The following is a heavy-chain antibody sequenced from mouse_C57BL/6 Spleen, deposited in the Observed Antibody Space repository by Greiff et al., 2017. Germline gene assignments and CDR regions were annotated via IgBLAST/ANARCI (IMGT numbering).Heavy chain of an antibody. D-gene: IGHD2-4*01. J-gene: IGHJ2*01. CDR3: TTAEELRRAFAY. Sequence: VQLQQSGAGLVRPRASVKLSCPASAFHIKDDYMHWVKQRPEQGLEWLGWIDPENGDTEYASKFQGKAPITAYTSSNTAYLQLSSLTSEDTAVYYCTTAEELRRAFAYWGHGTTRTVSS. CDR2: IDPENGDT. CDR1: AFHIKDDY. V-gene: IGHV14-4*01.